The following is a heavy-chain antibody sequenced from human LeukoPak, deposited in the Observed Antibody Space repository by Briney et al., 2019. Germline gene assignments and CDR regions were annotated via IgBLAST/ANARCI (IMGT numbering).Heavy chain of an antibody. J-gene: IGHJ6*02. CDR3: ARARVMDV. Sequence: PSETLSLTCTVSGGSISSGVYYWSWIRQPPGKGLEWIGEINHSGSTNYNPSLKSRVTISVDTSKNQFSLKLSSVTAADTAVYYCARARVMDVWGQGTTVTVSS. CDR2: INHSGST. V-gene: IGHV4-39*07. CDR1: GGSISSGVYY.